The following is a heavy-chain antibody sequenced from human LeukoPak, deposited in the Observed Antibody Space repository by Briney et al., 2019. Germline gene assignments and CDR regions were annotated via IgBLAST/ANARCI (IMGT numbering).Heavy chain of an antibody. V-gene: IGHV4-34*01. Sequence: SETLSLTCAVYGGSFSGYYWSWIRQPPGKGLEWIGEINHSGSTNYNPSLKSRVTISVDTSKNQFSLKLSSVTAADTGVYYCARGLMGSTHPWGQGTLVTVSS. CDR2: INHSGST. J-gene: IGHJ5*02. CDR3: ARGLMGSTHP. D-gene: IGHD2-2*01. CDR1: GGSFSGYY.